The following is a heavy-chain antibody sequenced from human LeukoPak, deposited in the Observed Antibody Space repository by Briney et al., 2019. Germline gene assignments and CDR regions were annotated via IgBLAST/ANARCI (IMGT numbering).Heavy chain of an antibody. CDR3: ARVDHLQQQLASDY. J-gene: IGHJ4*02. V-gene: IGHV3-21*01. Sequence: GGSLRLSCAASGFTFSTYTMNWVRRAPGKGLEWVSSISSGSRDIYYADSVKGRFTISRDNAKNSLYLQVNSLRAEDTAVYYCARVDHLQQQLASDYWGQGTLVTVSS. CDR2: ISSGSRDI. D-gene: IGHD6-13*01. CDR1: GFTFSTYT.